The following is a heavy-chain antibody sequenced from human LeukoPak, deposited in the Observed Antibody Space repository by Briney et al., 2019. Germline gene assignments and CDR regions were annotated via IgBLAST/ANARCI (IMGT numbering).Heavy chain of an antibody. CDR2: INHSGST. Sequence: PSETLSLTCAVYGGSFSGYYWSWIRQPPGKGLEWIGEINHSGSTNYNPSLKSRVTISVDTSKNQFSLKLSSVTAADTAVYYCARAGSSSWFPFDYWGQGTLVTVSS. CDR1: GGSFSGYY. V-gene: IGHV4-34*01. CDR3: ARAGSSSWFPFDY. J-gene: IGHJ4*02. D-gene: IGHD6-13*01.